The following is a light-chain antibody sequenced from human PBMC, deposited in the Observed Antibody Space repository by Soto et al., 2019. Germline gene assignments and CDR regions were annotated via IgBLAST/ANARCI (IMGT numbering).Light chain of an antibody. Sequence: DIQMTQSPSSVSASVGDRVTITCRASQHISTWLTWYQQKPGKAPKLLIYAASNLLSGVPSRFSGSGSGTNFTLTISSLQPEDFATYYCQQSYRTPHTFGQGTKLETK. J-gene: IGKJ2*01. CDR3: QQSYRTPHT. V-gene: IGKV1-39*01. CDR1: QHISTW. CDR2: AAS.